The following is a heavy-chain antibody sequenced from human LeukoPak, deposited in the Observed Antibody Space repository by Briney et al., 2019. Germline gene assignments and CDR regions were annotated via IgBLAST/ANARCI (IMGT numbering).Heavy chain of an antibody. CDR3: ASEQLDPHRLFDY. V-gene: IGHV4-59*01. J-gene: IGHJ4*02. Sequence: SSETLSLTCTVSGGSISDYYWSWIRQPPGKGLEWIGYIYYSGSTNYNPTLKSRVTISLDTSKHLFSLKLTSVTAADTAVYYCASEQLDPHRLFDYWGQGTLVTVSS. CDR2: IYYSGST. D-gene: IGHD6-13*01. CDR1: GGSISDYY.